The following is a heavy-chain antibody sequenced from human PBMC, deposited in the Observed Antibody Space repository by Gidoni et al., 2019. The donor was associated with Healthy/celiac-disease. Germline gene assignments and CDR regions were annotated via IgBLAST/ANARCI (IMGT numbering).Heavy chain of an antibody. Sequence: EVQLVESGGGLVQPGRSLRLSCAASGFTFADYAMHWVRQAPGKGLEWVSGISWNSGSIGYADSVKGRFTISRDNAKNSLYLQMNSLRAEDTALYYCAKDTSDYYDSSGYKGDAFDIWGQGTMVTVSS. CDR2: ISWNSGSI. D-gene: IGHD3-22*01. CDR1: GFTFADYA. CDR3: AKDTSDYYDSSGYKGDAFDI. J-gene: IGHJ3*02. V-gene: IGHV3-9*01.